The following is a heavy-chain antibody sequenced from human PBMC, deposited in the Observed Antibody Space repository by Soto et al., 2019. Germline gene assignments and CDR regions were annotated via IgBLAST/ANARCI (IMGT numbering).Heavy chain of an antibody. D-gene: IGHD4-17*01. J-gene: IGHJ3*02. V-gene: IGHV2-5*02. CDR2: IYWDDDK. CDR3: AHYGDYRTAFGI. CDR1: GFSLSTSGVG. Sequence: QITLKESGPTLVKPTQTLTLTCTFSGFSLSTSGVGVGWLRQPPGKALEWLALIYWDDDKRYSPSLKSRITITKDTSKNQVVLTMTNMDPVDTGTYYCAHYGDYRTAFGIWGQGTMVTVSS.